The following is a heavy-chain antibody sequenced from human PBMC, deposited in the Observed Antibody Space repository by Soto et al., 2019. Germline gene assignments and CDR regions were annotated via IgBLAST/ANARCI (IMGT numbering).Heavy chain of an antibody. CDR1: GGSFSGYY. D-gene: IGHD4-17*01. CDR3: ARGGRTTGNYFDY. CDR2: INHSGST. V-gene: IGHV4-34*01. J-gene: IGHJ4*02. Sequence: PSETLSLTCAVYGGSFSGYYWSWIRQPPGKGLEWIGEINHSGSTNYNPSLKSRVTISVDTSKNQFSLKLSSVTAADTAVYYCARGGRTTGNYFDYWGQGTLVTVSS.